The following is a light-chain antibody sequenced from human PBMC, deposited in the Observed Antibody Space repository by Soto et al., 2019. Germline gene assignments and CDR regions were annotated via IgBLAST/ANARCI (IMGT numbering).Light chain of an antibody. CDR1: QSIANNY. V-gene: IGKV3-20*01. J-gene: IGKJ1*01. Sequence: DIVLTQSPGTLSLSPGERATLSCRASQSIANNYLTWYQQKPGQAPRVLIYDASTRATGIPDRFSGSGSGTDFTLTISRLEPEDFAVYYCQQYGSSPWTFGQGTKVDIK. CDR2: DAS. CDR3: QQYGSSPWT.